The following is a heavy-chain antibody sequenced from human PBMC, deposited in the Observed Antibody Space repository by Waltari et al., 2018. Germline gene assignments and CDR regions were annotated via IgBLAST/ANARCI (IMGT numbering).Heavy chain of an antibody. CDR1: GGSFSGYY. CDR3: ARANQGLRLDINIRDKRKYGMDV. CDR2: INHSGST. D-gene: IGHD3-3*01. V-gene: IGHV4-34*01. Sequence: QVQLQQWVAGLLKPSETLSLTCAVYGGSFSGYYWSWIRQPPGKGLEWSGEINHSGSTNYNPSLKSRVTISVDTSKNQFSLKLSSVTAADTAVYYCARANQGLRLDINIRDKRKYGMDVWGQGTTVTVSS. J-gene: IGHJ6*02.